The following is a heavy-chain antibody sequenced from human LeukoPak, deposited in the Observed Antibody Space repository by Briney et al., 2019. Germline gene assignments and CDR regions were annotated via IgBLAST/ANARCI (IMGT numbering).Heavy chain of an antibody. D-gene: IGHD3-22*01. Sequence: GSLRLSCAASGFTFSSYAMHWVRQAPGKGLEWVAVISYDGSNKYYADSVKGRFTISRDNSKNTLYLQMNSLRAEDTAVYYCAREGPVFPHYYDSSGPSYGMDVWGQGTTVTVSS. CDR3: AREGPVFPHYYDSSGPSYGMDV. J-gene: IGHJ6*02. CDR2: ISYDGSNK. V-gene: IGHV3-30-3*01. CDR1: GFTFSSYA.